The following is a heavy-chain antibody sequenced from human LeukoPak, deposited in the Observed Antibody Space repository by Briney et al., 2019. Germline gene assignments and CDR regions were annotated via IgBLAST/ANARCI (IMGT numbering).Heavy chain of an antibody. J-gene: IGHJ4*02. D-gene: IGHD4-17*01. CDR1: GYTFTDYY. CDR3: ARDGDLRENYYFDY. Sequence: ASVKVSCKASGYTFTDYYMHWVRQAPGQGLEWMAWINPNSGGTNYAQNFQGRVTMTRDTSISTAYMELSSLRSDDTAVYFCARDGDLRENYYFDYWGQGTLVTVSS. CDR2: INPNSGGT. V-gene: IGHV1-2*02.